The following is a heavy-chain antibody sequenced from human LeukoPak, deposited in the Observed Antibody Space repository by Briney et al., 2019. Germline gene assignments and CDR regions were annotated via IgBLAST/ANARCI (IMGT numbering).Heavy chain of an antibody. J-gene: IGHJ4*02. CDR3: AKDILAGYSGSYYGGYFDY. CDR1: GFTFNRYA. Sequence: GGSLRLSCAASGFTFNRYAMSWVRQAPGKGLEWVSAISGSADATYYADSVKGRFTISRDNAKNSLYLQMNSLRAEDTALYYCAKDILAGYSGSYYGGYFDYWGQGTLVTVSS. D-gene: IGHD1-26*01. V-gene: IGHV3-23*01. CDR2: ISGSADAT.